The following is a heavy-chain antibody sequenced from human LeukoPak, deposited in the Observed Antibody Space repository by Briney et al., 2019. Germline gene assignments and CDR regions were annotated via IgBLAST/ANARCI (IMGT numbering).Heavy chain of an antibody. CDR3: AKEPFSGSYHDAFDI. CDR2: ISYDGSNK. D-gene: IGHD1-26*01. J-gene: IGHJ3*02. Sequence: GGSLRLSCAASGFTFSSYGMHWVRQAPGKGLEWVAVISYDGSNKYYADSVKGRFTISRDNSKNTLYLQMNSLRAEDTAVYYCAKEPFSGSYHDAFDIWGQGTMVTVSS. V-gene: IGHV3-30*18. CDR1: GFTFSSYG.